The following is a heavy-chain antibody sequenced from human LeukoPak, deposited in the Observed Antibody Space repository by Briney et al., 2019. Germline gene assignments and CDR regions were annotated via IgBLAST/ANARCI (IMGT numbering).Heavy chain of an antibody. Sequence: PGGSLRLSCAASGFTFSSYSMNWVRQAPGKGLEWVSSISSSYIYYADSVKGRFTISRDNAKNSLYLQMNSLRAEDTAMYYCARGPYYYYMDVWGKGTTVTVSS. CDR3: ARGPYYYYMDV. CDR1: GFTFSSYS. V-gene: IGHV3-21*01. CDR2: ISSSYI. J-gene: IGHJ6*03.